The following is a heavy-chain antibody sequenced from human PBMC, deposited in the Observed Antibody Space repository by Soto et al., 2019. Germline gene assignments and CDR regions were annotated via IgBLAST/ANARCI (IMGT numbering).Heavy chain of an antibody. Sequence: SGPTLVNPTQTLTLTCTFSGFSLSTSGVGVGWIRQPPGKALEWLALIYWNDDKRYSPSLKSRLTITKDTSKNQVVLTMTNMDPVDTAKHYCEVYDSCFQHWGQGTLVTVSS. CDR1: GFSLSTSGVG. V-gene: IGHV2-5*01. J-gene: IGHJ1*01. D-gene: IGHD3-22*01. CDR3: EVYDSCFQH. CDR2: IYWNDDK.